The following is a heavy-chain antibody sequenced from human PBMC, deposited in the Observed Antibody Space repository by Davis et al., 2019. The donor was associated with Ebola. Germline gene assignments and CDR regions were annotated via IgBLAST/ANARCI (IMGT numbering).Heavy chain of an antibody. J-gene: IGHJ4*02. Sequence: AISGSGGSTYYADSVKGRFTISRDNSKNTLYLQMNSLRAEDTAVYYCAKDLVRGGQFDYWAREPWSPSPQ. V-gene: IGHV3-23*01. D-gene: IGHD3-16*01. CDR3: AKDLVRGGQFDY. CDR2: ISGSGGST.